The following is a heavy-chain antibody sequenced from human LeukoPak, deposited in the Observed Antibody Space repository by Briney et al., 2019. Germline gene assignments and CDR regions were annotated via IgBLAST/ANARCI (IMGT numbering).Heavy chain of an antibody. CDR3: AREHEDGWNDHLINY. Sequence: ASVKVSCKASGYTFTSYYMHRVRQAPGQGLEWMGIINPSGGSTSYAQKFQGRVTMTRDTSTSTVYMELSSLRSEDTAVYYCAREHEDGWNDHLINYWGQGTLVTVSS. J-gene: IGHJ4*02. CDR1: GYTFTSYY. V-gene: IGHV1-46*01. D-gene: IGHD1-1*01. CDR2: INPSGGST.